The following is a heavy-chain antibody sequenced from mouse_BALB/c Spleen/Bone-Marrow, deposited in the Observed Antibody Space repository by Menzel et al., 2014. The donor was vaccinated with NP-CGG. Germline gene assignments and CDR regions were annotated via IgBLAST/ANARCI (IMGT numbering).Heavy chain of an antibody. CDR2: IRNKANGYTT. CDR3: ARDDYYAMDY. V-gene: IGHV7-3*02. Sequence: DVKLVESGGGLVQPGGSLRLSCATSGFTFXDHYMSWVRQPPGKALEWLGFIRNKANGYTTEYSASVKGRFTISRDNSQSILYLQMNTLRAEDSATYYCARDDYYAMDYWGQGTSVTVSS. CDR1: GFTFXDHY. J-gene: IGHJ4*01.